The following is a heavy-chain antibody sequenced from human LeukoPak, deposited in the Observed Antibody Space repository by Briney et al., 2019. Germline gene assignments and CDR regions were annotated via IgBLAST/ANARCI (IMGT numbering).Heavy chain of an antibody. Sequence: PSETLSLTCAVYGGSFSGYYWSWIRQPPGKGLEWIGEINHSGSTNYNPSLKSRVTISVDTSKNQFSLKLSSVTAADTAAYYCARGGSGWYSDYWGQGTLVTVSS. V-gene: IGHV4-34*01. CDR1: GGSFSGYY. J-gene: IGHJ4*02. D-gene: IGHD6-19*01. CDR2: INHSGST. CDR3: ARGGSGWYSDY.